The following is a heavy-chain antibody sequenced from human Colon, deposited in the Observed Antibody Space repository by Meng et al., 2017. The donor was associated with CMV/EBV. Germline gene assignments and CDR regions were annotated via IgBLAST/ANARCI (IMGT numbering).Heavy chain of an antibody. V-gene: IGHV4-30-4*01. CDR2: IYYSGST. Sequence: ISSGDCYWSWIRQPPGKGLEWIGYIYYSGSTYYNPSLKSRVTISVDTSKNQFSLKLSSVTAADTAVYYCAREGALWFGEFRYNWFDPWGQGTLVTVSS. D-gene: IGHD3-10*01. CDR3: AREGALWFGEFRYNWFDP. CDR1: ISSGDCY. J-gene: IGHJ5*02.